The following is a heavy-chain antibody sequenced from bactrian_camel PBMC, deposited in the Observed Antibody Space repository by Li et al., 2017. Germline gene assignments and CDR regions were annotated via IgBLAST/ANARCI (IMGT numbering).Heavy chain of an antibody. D-gene: IGHD2*01. CDR2: IDGDGRNT. CDR1: GFQYV. Sequence: HVQLVESGGGLVQPGGSLRLSCTASGFQYVNWVRQAPGKGLEWLSAIDGDGRNTYYADSVKGQFVTSRDNAKNTVHLQMNSLKSADTALYYCVSFDCSRGACVGRFGSWGQGTQVTVS. CDR3: VSFDCSRGACVGRFGS. J-gene: IGHJ6*01. V-gene: IGHV3S6*01.